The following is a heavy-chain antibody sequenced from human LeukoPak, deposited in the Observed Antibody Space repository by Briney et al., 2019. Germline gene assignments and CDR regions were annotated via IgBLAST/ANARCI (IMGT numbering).Heavy chain of an antibody. CDR1: GFTFSSYA. J-gene: IGHJ4*02. Sequence: PGRSLRLSCAASGFTFSSYAMSWVRQAPGKGLEWVSAISGSGGSTYYADSVKGRFTISRDNSKNTLYLQMNSLRAEDTAVYYCAKVVERWLQLAYFDYWGQGTLVTVSS. D-gene: IGHD5-24*01. CDR3: AKVVERWLQLAYFDY. CDR2: ISGSGGST. V-gene: IGHV3-23*01.